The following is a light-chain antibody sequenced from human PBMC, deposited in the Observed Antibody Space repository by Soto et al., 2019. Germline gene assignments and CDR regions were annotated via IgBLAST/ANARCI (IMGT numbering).Light chain of an antibody. V-gene: IGKV1-5*01. CDR2: DAS. J-gene: IGKJ1*01. CDR1: QSVSKW. CDR3: QQSYSYTQT. Sequence: DIPMTQSPSTLSGDSGDRVIITCRASQSVSKWLAWYQQKPGKAPTLLMYDASNLQGGVPFRFSGSESGTGGTITISDLQKDDGATYDCQQSYSYTQTFGQGTKVDNK.